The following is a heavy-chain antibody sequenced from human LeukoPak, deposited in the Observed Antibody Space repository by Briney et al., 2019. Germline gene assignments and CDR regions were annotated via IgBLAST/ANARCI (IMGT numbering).Heavy chain of an antibody. J-gene: IGHJ4*02. CDR1: GFTFSSYA. CDR2: IRGSGGST. D-gene: IGHD3-22*01. Sequence: GGSLRLSCAASGFTFSSYAMSWVRQAPGKGLEWVSAIRGSGGSTYYADSVKGRFTISSDNSKNTLYLQMNSLRAEDTAVYYCAPQTDYYDGSGPTGGQGTLVTVSS. CDR3: APQTDYYDGSGPT. V-gene: IGHV3-23*01.